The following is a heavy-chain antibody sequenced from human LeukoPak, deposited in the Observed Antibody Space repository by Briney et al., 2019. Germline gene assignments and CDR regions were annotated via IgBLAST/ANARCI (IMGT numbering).Heavy chain of an antibody. V-gene: IGHV3-53*01. CDR3: ARELFYYDSSGYYHFDY. CDR1: GFTVSSNY. CDR2: IYSGGST. D-gene: IGHD3-22*01. Sequence: QPGGSLRLSCAASGFTVSSNYMSWVRQAPGKGLEWVSVIYSGGSTYYADSVKGRFTISRDNSKNTPYLQMNSLRAEDTAVYYCARELFYYDSSGYYHFDYWGQGTLVTVSS. J-gene: IGHJ4*02.